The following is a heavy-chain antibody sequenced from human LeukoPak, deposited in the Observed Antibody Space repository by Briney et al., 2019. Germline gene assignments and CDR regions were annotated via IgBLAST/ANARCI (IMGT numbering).Heavy chain of an antibody. J-gene: IGHJ3*02. Sequence: ASVKVSCKASGYTFSAYYIHWGRQAPGQGLEWMGWINPNSGGTKYAQKFQGRVTMTRDTSISTAYMELSSLRSEDTAVYYCARVRIAVAKLPFGSLKLGAFDIWGQGTMVTVSS. CDR3: ARVRIAVAKLPFGSLKLGAFDI. D-gene: IGHD6-19*01. CDR1: GYTFSAYY. V-gene: IGHV1-2*02. CDR2: INPNSGGT.